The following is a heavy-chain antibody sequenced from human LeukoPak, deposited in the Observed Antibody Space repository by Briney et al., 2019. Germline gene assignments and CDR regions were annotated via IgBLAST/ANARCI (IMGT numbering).Heavy chain of an antibody. CDR2: INHSGST. Sequence: NTSETLSLTCAVYGGSFSGYYWSWIRQPPGKGLEWIGEINHSGSTNYNPSLKSRVTIPVDTSKNQFSLKLSSVTAADTAVYYCARGFLDSSGWYTNGYWGQGTLVTVSS. D-gene: IGHD6-19*01. V-gene: IGHV4-34*01. CDR3: ARGFLDSSGWYTNGY. J-gene: IGHJ4*02. CDR1: GGSFSGYY.